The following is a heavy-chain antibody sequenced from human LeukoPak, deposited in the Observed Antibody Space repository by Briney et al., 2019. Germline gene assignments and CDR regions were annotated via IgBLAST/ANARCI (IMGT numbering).Heavy chain of an antibody. CDR1: GYSISSGYY. Sequence: PETLSLTCTVSGYSISSGYYWGWIRQPPGKGLEWIGSIYHSGSTYYNPSLKSRVTISVDTSKNQFSLKLSSVTAADTAVYYCARESGKDWGQGTLVTVSS. CDR3: ARESGKD. J-gene: IGHJ4*02. V-gene: IGHV4-38-2*02. CDR2: IYHSGST.